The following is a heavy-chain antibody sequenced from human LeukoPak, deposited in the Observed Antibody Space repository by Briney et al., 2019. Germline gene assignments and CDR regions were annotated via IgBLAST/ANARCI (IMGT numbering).Heavy chain of an antibody. CDR3: ARDNWSLRSGSNFDY. CDR1: GGSISSYY. D-gene: IGHD3-10*02. V-gene: IGHV4-59*12. J-gene: IGHJ4*02. Sequence: MTSETLSLTCTVSGGSISSYYWSWIRQPPGKGLEWIGYIYYSGSTNYNPSLKSRVTISVDTSKNQFSLKLSSVTAADTAVYYCARDNWSLRSGSNFDYWGQGTLVTVSS. CDR2: IYYSGST.